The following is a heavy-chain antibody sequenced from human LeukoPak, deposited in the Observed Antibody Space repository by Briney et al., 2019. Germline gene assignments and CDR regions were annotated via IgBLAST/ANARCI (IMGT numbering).Heavy chain of an antibody. J-gene: IGHJ5*02. V-gene: IGHV1-18*01. D-gene: IGHD2-8*01. CDR3: AREDCTNGVCLFDP. CDR2: ISAYNGNT. Sequence: ASVKVSCTASGYTFTSYGISWVRQAPGQGLEWMGWISAYNGNTNYAQKLQGRVTMTTDTSTSTAYMELRSLRSDDTAVYYCAREDCTNGVCLFDPWGQGTLVTVSS. CDR1: GYTFTSYG.